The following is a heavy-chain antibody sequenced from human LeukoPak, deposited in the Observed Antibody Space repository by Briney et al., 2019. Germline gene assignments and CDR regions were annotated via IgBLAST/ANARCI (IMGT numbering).Heavy chain of an antibody. CDR3: ARDGGYYDSSGYATTLDY. Sequence: PSETLSLTCTVSGYSISSGYYWGWIRQPPGKGLEWIGSIYHSGSTYYNPSLKSRVTISVDTSKNQFSLKLSSVTAADTAVYYCARDGGYYDSSGYATTLDYWGQGTLVTVSS. V-gene: IGHV4-38-2*02. D-gene: IGHD3-22*01. CDR1: GYSISSGYY. CDR2: IYHSGST. J-gene: IGHJ4*02.